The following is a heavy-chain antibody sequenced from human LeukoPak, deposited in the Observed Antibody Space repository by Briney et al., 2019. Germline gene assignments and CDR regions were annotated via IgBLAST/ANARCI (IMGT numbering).Heavy chain of an antibody. CDR3: ARYYSGYEYYFDY. CDR1: GGSISSGDYY. CDR2: IYYSGST. V-gene: IGHV4-30-4*08. Sequence: PSQTLSLTCTVSGGSISSGDYYWSWIRQPPGKGLEWIGYIYYSGSTYYNPSLKSRVTISVDTSKNQFSLKLSSVTAADTAVYYCARYYSGYEYYFDYWGQGTLVTVSS. D-gene: IGHD5-12*01. J-gene: IGHJ4*02.